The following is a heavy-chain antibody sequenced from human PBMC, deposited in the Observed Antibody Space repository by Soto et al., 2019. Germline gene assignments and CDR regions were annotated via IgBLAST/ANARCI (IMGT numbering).Heavy chain of an antibody. Sequence: QVQLQESGPGLVKPSGTLSLTCGVSGDSISGSDWWSWVRQPPGKGLEWIGEISQSGTTNYNPSLDSRVTIPVDKSTNSFSLKVDAVTAADTAVYFCVREVSDTAAFDSGGQGTLVTVSS. CDR3: VREVSDTAAFDS. CDR2: ISQSGTT. CDR1: GDSISGSDW. D-gene: IGHD2-21*01. V-gene: IGHV4-4*02. J-gene: IGHJ4*02.